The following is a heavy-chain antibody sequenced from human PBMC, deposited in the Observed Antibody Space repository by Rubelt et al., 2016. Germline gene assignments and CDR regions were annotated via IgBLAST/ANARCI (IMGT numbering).Heavy chain of an antibody. Sequence: QVQLVESGGGVVQPGRSLRLSCAASGFTFSSYGLHWVRQAPGKGLEWVAVIWYDGSNKYYADSVKGRFTISRDNSKNTLYLQMNSLRAEDTAVDYCARGSMTTVTKRGYFDYWGQGTLVTVSS. CDR2: IWYDGSNK. J-gene: IGHJ4*02. V-gene: IGHV3-33*01. CDR3: ARGSMTTVTKRGYFDY. CDR1: GFTFSSYG. D-gene: IGHD4-17*01.